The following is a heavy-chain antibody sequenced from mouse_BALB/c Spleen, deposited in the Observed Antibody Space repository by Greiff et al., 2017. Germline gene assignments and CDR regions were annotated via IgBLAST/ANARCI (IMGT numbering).Heavy chain of an antibody. D-gene: IGHD1-1*01. Sequence: EVKLMESGGGLVKLGGSLKLSCAASGFTFSSYYMSWVRQTPEKRLELVAAINSNGGSTYYPDTVKGRFTISRDNAKNTLYLQMSSLTSEDTALYYCARLPHYYVSSYRAMDYWGQGTSVTVSS. CDR2: INSNGGST. V-gene: IGHV5-6-2*01. CDR1: GFTFSSYY. CDR3: ARLPHYYVSSYRAMDY. J-gene: IGHJ4*01.